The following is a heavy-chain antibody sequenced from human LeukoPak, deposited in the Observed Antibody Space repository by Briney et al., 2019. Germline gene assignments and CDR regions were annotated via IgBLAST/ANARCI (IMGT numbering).Heavy chain of an antibody. V-gene: IGHV3-23*01. Sequence: GGSLRLSCAASAFSFSSYAMSWVRQAPGKGLEWVSALSGSGGTTYYANSVKGRFTISRDNSKNTLFLQMNSLRAEDTAVYYCAKDLYPYYYDTSGSDYWGQGTLVTVSS. CDR3: AKDLYPYYYDTSGSDY. CDR2: LSGSGGTT. CDR1: AFSFSSYA. D-gene: IGHD3-22*01. J-gene: IGHJ4*02.